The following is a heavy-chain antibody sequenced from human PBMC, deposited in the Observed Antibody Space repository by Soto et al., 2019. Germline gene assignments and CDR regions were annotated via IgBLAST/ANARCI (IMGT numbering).Heavy chain of an antibody. CDR2: LSGNGASI. CDR3: AKGGDDVLGYYYYNVMHV. CDR1: GFTFSTYA. D-gene: IGHD3-16*01. J-gene: IGHJ6*02. Sequence: EVQLLESGGGLVQPGGSLRLSCAASGFTFSTYAMTWVRQAPGKGLEWVSTLSGNGASIYYADSVKGRFSISRDNNKNTLYLQMSSLRVEDTAVYYCAKGGDDVLGYYYYNVMHVWGQGTTVTVSS. V-gene: IGHV3-23*01.